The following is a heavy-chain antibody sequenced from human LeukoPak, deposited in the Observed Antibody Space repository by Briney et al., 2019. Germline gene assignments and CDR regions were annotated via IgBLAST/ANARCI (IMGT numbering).Heavy chain of an antibody. CDR1: GFTFSSCA. CDR3: AKELHGSGNYAFDY. Sequence: GGSLRLSCAASGFTFSSCALSWVRQAPGKGLEWVSTVSVNGGTTYYADSVKGRFTISRDNSKNTLYLQMNSLRAEDAAVYFCAKELHGSGNYAFDYWGQGTLATVSS. D-gene: IGHD3-10*01. CDR2: VSVNGGTT. V-gene: IGHV3-23*01. J-gene: IGHJ4*02.